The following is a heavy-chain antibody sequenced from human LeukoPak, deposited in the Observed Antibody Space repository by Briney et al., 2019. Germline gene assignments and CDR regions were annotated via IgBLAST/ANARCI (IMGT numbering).Heavy chain of an antibody. D-gene: IGHD2-2*01. CDR3: ARHENDVVVVPGRPFVP. J-gene: IGHJ5*02. CDR1: GGSIGSYY. Sequence: SETLSLTCTVSGGSIGSYYWSWIRQSPGEGLEWIAYISYGGTTMYNLSLKSRVALSVHPSKNQVSLNLSSVTAADTAVYYCARHENDVVVVPGRPFVPRGQGTLVIVSS. V-gene: IGHV4-59*08. CDR2: ISYGGTT.